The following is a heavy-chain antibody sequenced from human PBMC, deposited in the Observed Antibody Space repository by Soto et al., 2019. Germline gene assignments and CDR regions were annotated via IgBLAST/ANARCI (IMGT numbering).Heavy chain of an antibody. Sequence: GGSLRLSCSASGFTFGSYATHWVRQAPGKGLEYVSAISSSGDNTYYPDSVKGRFTISRDNSKNTLYLQMSSLRVEDTAVYYCTRHMSPNIAVAGTWGQGTQVTVSS. J-gene: IGHJ4*02. V-gene: IGHV3-64D*08. D-gene: IGHD6-19*01. CDR2: ISSSGDNT. CDR1: GFTFGSYA. CDR3: TRHMSPNIAVAGT.